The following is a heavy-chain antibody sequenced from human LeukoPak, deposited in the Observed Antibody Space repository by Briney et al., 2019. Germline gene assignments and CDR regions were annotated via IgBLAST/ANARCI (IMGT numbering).Heavy chain of an antibody. CDR1: GFTFDDYA. CDR2: ISWNSGSI. Sequence: GGSLRLSCAASGFTFDDYAMHWVRQAPGKGLEWVSGISWNSGSIGYADSVKGRFTISRDNAKNSLYLQMNSLRAEDTALYYCAKDEFGYYYDSSGYYFDYWGQGTLVTVSS. CDR3: AKDEFGYYYDSSGYYFDY. J-gene: IGHJ4*02. V-gene: IGHV3-9*01. D-gene: IGHD3-22*01.